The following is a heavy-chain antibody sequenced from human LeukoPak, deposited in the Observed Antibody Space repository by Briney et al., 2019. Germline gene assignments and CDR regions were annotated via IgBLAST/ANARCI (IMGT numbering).Heavy chain of an antibody. D-gene: IGHD4-11*01. Sequence: SETLSLTCTVSGGSISSYYWSWIRQPPGKGLEWIGYIYYSGSTNYNPSLKSRVTISVDTSKNQFSLKLSSVTAADTAVYYCAREITTLHDYSNYYYMDVWGKGTTVTVSS. CDR3: AREITTLHDYSNYYYMDV. V-gene: IGHV4-59*01. CDR2: IYYSGST. CDR1: GGSISSYY. J-gene: IGHJ6*03.